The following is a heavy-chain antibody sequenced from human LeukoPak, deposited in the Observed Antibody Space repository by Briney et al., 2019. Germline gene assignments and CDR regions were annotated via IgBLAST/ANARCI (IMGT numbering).Heavy chain of an antibody. Sequence: GGSLRLSCAASGFTFNSYWMSWVRQAPGKGLEWVAHIKQDGGVTHYVDSLKGRFTISRDNAKNSIYLQMNGLGADDTAMYYCARWDAYCSGGSCYFGGFAFDIWGQGTMVTVSS. CDR2: IKQDGGVT. CDR3: ARWDAYCSGGSCYFGGFAFDI. V-gene: IGHV3-7*01. CDR1: GFTFNSYW. J-gene: IGHJ3*02. D-gene: IGHD2-15*01.